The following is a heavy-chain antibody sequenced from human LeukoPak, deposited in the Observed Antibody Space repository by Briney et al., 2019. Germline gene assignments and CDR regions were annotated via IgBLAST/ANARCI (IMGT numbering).Heavy chain of an antibody. Sequence: ASVKVSCKASGYTSTIYGISWVRQAPGQGLEWMGWISAYNGNTNYAQKLQGRVTMTTDTSTSTAYMELRSMRSDDTAVYYCARVGGSWSWLPFDYWGPGTLVT. V-gene: IGHV1-18*01. D-gene: IGHD1-26*01. J-gene: IGHJ4*02. CDR1: GYTSTIYG. CDR2: ISAYNGNT. CDR3: ARVGGSWSWLPFDY.